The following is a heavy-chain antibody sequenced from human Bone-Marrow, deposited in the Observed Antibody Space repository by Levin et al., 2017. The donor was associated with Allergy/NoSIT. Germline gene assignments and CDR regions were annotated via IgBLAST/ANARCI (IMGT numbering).Heavy chain of an antibody. CDR3: ARHKGGGVYSFDS. J-gene: IGHJ4*02. Sequence: GSLRLSCSVSDASMNTSFWSWIRQPPGMGLEWLGYISYTGLTKYHPSLKNRVTMSLDTSKNHFSLRLRYVTAADAAVYYCARHKGGGVYSFDSWGQGTLVTVSS. D-gene: IGHD4-23*01. V-gene: IGHV4-59*08. CDR2: ISYTGLT. CDR1: DASMNTSF.